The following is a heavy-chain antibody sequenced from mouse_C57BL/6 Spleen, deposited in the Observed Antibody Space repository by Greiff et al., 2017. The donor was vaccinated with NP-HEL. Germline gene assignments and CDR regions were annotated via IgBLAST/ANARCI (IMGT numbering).Heavy chain of an antibody. D-gene: IGHD1-1*01. V-gene: IGHV5-4*03. CDR1: GFTFSSYA. Sequence: EVKLMESGGGLVKPGGSLKLSCAASGFTFSSYAMSWVRQTPEKRLEWVATISDGGSYTYYPDNVKGRFTISRDNAKNNRYLQMSHLKSEDTAMYYCARAVYYGSSYDYFDVWGTGTTVTVSS. CDR3: ARAVYYGSSYDYFDV. CDR2: ISDGGSYT. J-gene: IGHJ1*03.